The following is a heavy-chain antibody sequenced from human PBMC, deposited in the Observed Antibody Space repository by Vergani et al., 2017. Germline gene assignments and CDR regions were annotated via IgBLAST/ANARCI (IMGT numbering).Heavy chain of an antibody. CDR3: ARGFSLGGSYYGGDAFDI. V-gene: IGHV4-59*01. CDR2: IYYSGST. Sequence: QVQLQESGPGLVKPSETLSLTCTVSGGSISSYYWSWIRQPPGKGLEWIGYIYYSGSTNYNPSLKSRVTISVDTSKNQFSLKLSSVTAADTAVYYCARGFSLGGSYYGGDAFDIWGQGTMVTVSS. CDR1: GGSISSYY. J-gene: IGHJ3*02. D-gene: IGHD1-26*01.